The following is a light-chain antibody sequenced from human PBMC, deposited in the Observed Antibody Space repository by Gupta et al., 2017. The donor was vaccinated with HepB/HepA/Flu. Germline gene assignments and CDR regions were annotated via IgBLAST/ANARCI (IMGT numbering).Light chain of an antibody. J-gene: IGLJ2*01. CDR3: ALQRVRGIWV. V-gene: IGLV8-61*01. CDR2: SKN. Sequence: QTVVTQEPSFSVSPGGTVTLTCGLSSGSVSTTYNPTLFHQTPGQPPRTLMYSKNTRSSGVPGRFSGSILGNKAALTITGAQALDESDYYCALQRVRGIWVFGGGTKLTVL. CDR1: SGSVSTTYN.